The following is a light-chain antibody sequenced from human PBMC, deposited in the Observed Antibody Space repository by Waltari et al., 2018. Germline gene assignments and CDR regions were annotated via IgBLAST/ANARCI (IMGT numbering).Light chain of an antibody. CDR3: QQRST. CDR2: GVS. V-gene: IGKV3-15*01. Sequence: EVVMTPSPATLSVSPGESVTLSCRASQSVNDNLAWYQQKVGQAPRLLIYGVSSRATGIPARFSGTGSGTDFTLTITSLQAEDFAVYYCQQRSTFGQGTKLEIK. J-gene: IGKJ2*02. CDR1: QSVNDN.